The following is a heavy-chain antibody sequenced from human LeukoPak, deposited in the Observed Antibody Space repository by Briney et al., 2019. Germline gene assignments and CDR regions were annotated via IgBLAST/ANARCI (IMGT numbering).Heavy chain of an antibody. CDR1: GYTFTRYY. CDR3: ARDNSVGDNAWWFDP. J-gene: IGHJ5*02. CDR2: INPTGGST. V-gene: IGHV1-46*01. Sequence: ASVKVSCKASGYTFTRYYMHWVRQAPGKGLEWMGLINPTGGSTGYAQKFQGRVTMTRDMSTSTDYMELSSLRSEDTAIYYCARDNSVGDNAWWFDPWGQGTLVTVSS. D-gene: IGHD1-26*01.